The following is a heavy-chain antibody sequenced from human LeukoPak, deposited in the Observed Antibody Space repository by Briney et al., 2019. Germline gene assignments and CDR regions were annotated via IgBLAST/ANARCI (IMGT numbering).Heavy chain of an antibody. Sequence: GGSLRLSSAASGFTFSSYWMSWVRQAPGKGLEWVANIKQDGSEKYYVDSVKGRFIISRDNAKNSLYLQMNSLRAEDTAVYYCASLYSSGYCDYWGQGTLVTVSS. CDR2: IKQDGSEK. D-gene: IGHD3-22*01. CDR3: ASLYSSGYCDY. CDR1: GFTFSSYW. V-gene: IGHV3-7*01. J-gene: IGHJ4*02.